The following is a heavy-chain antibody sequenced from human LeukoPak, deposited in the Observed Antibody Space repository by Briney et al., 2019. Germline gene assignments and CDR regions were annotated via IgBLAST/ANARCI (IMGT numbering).Heavy chain of an antibody. Sequence: PGGSLTLSCSASGFIFSTYAMSWVRQAPGNGMEWVAGISNSRDSTYYADSVKGLFTITRDYTRKTVDLQMNSLRADDTAVYYCAKERCSAGSCSSTPDYWGQGTPVTVSS. V-gene: IGHV3-23*01. CDR1: GFIFSTYA. CDR3: AKERCSAGSCSSTPDY. CDR2: ISNSRDST. D-gene: IGHD2-15*01. J-gene: IGHJ4*02.